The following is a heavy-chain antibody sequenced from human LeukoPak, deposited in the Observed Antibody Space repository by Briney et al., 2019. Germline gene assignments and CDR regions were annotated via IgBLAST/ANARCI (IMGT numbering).Heavy chain of an antibody. V-gene: IGHV1-2*02. CDR3: ATQRGSYLWGTDFDY. Sequence: ASLKGSCKTSRYTLTGYYMHWVRQAPGHGGEWMGWINPNSGDTKYSQKFQGRVTMTRAMSINTAYMGLSRLRSADAAVYYCATQRGSYLWGTDFDYWGQGTLVTVSS. CDR1: RYTLTGYY. D-gene: IGHD3-16*01. J-gene: IGHJ4*02. CDR2: INPNSGDT.